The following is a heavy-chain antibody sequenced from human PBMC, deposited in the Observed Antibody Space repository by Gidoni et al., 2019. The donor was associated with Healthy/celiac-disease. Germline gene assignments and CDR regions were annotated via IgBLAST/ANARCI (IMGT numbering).Heavy chain of an antibody. CDR3: ARDAPYDYGDYNNFYGMDV. J-gene: IGHJ6*02. CDR2: INWNGGST. Sequence: EVQLVESGGGVVRPGGSLRLSCAASGFPFDDYGMRWVRQAPGKGLEWVSGINWNGGSTGYADSVKGRFTISRDNAKNSLYLQMNSLRAEDTALYYCARDAPYDYGDYNNFYGMDVWGQGTTVTVSS. D-gene: IGHD4-17*01. V-gene: IGHV3-20*04. CDR1: GFPFDDYG.